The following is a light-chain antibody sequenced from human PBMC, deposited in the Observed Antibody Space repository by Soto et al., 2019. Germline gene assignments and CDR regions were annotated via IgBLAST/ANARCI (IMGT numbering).Light chain of an antibody. CDR1: SSDVGGYNY. V-gene: IGLV2-14*03. J-gene: IGLJ2*01. Sequence: QSALTQPASVSGSPGQSITISCTGTSSDVGGYNYVSWYQHHPGKAPNLMIYDVSNRPSGVSNRFSGSKSGNTASLTISGLQAEDEADYYCSSYTSSDTYVALGGGTKLTVL. CDR2: DVS. CDR3: SSYTSSDTYVA.